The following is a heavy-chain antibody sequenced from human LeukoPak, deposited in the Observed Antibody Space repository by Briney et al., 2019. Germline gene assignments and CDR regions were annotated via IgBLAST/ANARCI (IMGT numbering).Heavy chain of an antibody. V-gene: IGHV3-7*04. CDR1: RFTFSSYA. D-gene: IGHD3-10*01. Sequence: GGSLRLSCAASRFTFSSYAMSWVRQAPGKGLECVANIKQDGSGIYFVDSVKGRFTISRDNAKSSLYLQMNSLRGEDTAVYYCARARYGSGGYFFDFWGQGTLVTVSS. CDR3: ARARYGSGGYFFDF. CDR2: IKQDGSGI. J-gene: IGHJ4*02.